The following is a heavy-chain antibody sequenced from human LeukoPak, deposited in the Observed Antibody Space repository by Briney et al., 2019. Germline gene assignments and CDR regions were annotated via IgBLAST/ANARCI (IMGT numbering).Heavy chain of an antibody. CDR2: IKQDGSEK. CDR1: GFTFSSYW. V-gene: IGHV3-7*01. Sequence: GGSPRLSCAASGFTFSSYWMSWVRQAPGKGLEWVANIKQDGSEKYSVDSVKGRFTISRDNAKNSLYMQMNSLRAEDTAVYYCARVMSASVWRSYGSYYYYYYMDIWGKGTTVTVSS. J-gene: IGHJ6*03. CDR3: ARVMSASVWRSYGSYYYYYYMDI. D-gene: IGHD3-16*01.